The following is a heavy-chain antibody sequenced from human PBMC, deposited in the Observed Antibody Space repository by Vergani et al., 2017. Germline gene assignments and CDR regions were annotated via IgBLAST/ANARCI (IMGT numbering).Heavy chain of an antibody. J-gene: IGHJ6*02. CDR3: ARVGHVCSSTSCYYYYYGMDV. D-gene: IGHD2-2*01. V-gene: IGHV1-69*01. Sequence: QVQLVQSGAEVKKPGSSVKVSCKASGGTFSSYAISWVRQAPGQGLEWMGGNIPIFGTANYAQKFQGRVTITADESTSTAYMELSSLRSEDTAVYYCARVGHVCSSTSCYYYYYGMDVWGQGTTVTVSS. CDR2: NIPIFGTA. CDR1: GGTFSSYA.